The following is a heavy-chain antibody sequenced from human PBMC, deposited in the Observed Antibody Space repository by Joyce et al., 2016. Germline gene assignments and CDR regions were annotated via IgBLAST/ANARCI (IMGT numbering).Heavy chain of an antibody. CDR2: ISYDGSNK. CDR1: GFTFSNYG. V-gene: IGHV3-30*03. Sequence: QLVESGGGVVQPGRSLRLSCAASGFTFSNYGMHWVRQAPGKGLEWVAVISYDGSNKHYGDSVKGRFTISRDNSKNTLYLQMNSLRAEDTAVYYCAGGILTGYFDYWGQGTLVTVSS. CDR3: AGGILTGYFDY. J-gene: IGHJ4*02. D-gene: IGHD3-9*01.